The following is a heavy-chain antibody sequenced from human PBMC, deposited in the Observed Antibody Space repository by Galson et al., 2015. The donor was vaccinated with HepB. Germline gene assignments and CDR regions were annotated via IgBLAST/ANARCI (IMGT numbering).Heavy chain of an antibody. V-gene: IGHV1-2*02. D-gene: IGHD6-19*01. CDR2: INPNSGGT. J-gene: IGHJ4*02. CDR3: ATDRRSSGWYGGTGLGY. CDR1: GYTFTGYY. Sequence: SVKVSCKASGYTFTGYYMHWVRQAPGQGLEWMGWINPNSGGTIYAQKFQGRVTMTEDTSTDTAYMELSSLRSEDTAVYYCATDRRSSGWYGGTGLGYWGQGTLVTVSS.